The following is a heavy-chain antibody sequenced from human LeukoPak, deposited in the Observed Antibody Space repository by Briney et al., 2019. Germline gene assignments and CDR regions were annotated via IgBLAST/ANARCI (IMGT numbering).Heavy chain of an antibody. CDR1: GFTFSGYA. CDR3: ARPIYGSADYNGMDV. D-gene: IGHD3-10*01. J-gene: IGHJ6*02. V-gene: IGHV3-64*01. Sequence: GGSLRLSCAASGFTFSGYATHWVRQAPGKGLEYVSGISNNGGSTSYANSVKGRFTISRDNSKNTLYLQMGSLRADDMAVYYCARPIYGSADYNGMDVWGQGTTVTVSS. CDR2: ISNNGGST.